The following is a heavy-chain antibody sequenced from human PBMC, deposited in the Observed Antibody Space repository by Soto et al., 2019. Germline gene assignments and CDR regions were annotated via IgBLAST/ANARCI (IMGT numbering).Heavy chain of an antibody. CDR1: GYTFTSYG. CDR3: ARDGRADNYGDYIDY. D-gene: IGHD4-17*01. Sequence: ASVKVSCKASGYTFTSYGISWVRQAPGQRLEWMGWINAANGNTKYSEKFQGRVTITRDTSASTGYMELTGLRSEDTAVYYCARDGRADNYGDYIDYWGPGTLVTVS. J-gene: IGHJ4*02. CDR2: INAANGNT. V-gene: IGHV1-18*01.